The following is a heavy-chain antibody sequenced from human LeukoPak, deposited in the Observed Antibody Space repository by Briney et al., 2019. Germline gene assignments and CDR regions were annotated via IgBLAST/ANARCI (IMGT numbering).Heavy chain of an antibody. Sequence: GGSLRLSCAASGFTFSSYAMHWVRQAPGKGLEYVSAISSNGGSTYYVNSVKGRFTISRDNSKNTLYLQMGSLRAEDMAVYYCARATVTTDSDAFDIWGQGIMVTVSS. D-gene: IGHD4-17*01. V-gene: IGHV3-64*01. CDR3: ARATVTTDSDAFDI. J-gene: IGHJ3*02. CDR2: ISSNGGST. CDR1: GFTFSSYA.